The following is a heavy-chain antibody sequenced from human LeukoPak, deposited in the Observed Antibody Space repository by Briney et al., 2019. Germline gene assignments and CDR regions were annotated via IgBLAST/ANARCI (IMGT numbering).Heavy chain of an antibody. CDR1: GFTFSSYA. Sequence: GGSLRLSCAASGFTFSSYAMNWVRQAPGKGLEWVAVISYDGSDKYYADSVKGRFTISRDNSKNTLYLQMNSLRPEDTAVYYCAKGGSYGYYFDYWGQGTLVTVSS. CDR2: ISYDGSDK. V-gene: IGHV3-30*18. D-gene: IGHD5-18*01. J-gene: IGHJ4*02. CDR3: AKGGSYGYYFDY.